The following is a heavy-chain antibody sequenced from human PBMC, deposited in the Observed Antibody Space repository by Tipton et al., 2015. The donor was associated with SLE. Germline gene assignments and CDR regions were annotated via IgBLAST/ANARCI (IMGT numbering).Heavy chain of an antibody. CDR1: GGSISSYY. D-gene: IGHD2-8*02. CDR2: IYYSGST. CDR3: ARDGGVGPTRGALYI. V-gene: IGHV4-59*01. Sequence: TLSLTCTVSGGSISSYYWSWIRQPPGKGLEWIGYIYYSGSTNYNPSLKSRVTISVDTSKNQFSLKLSSVTAADTAVYYCARDGGVGPTRGALYIWGQGTMVTVSS. J-gene: IGHJ3*02.